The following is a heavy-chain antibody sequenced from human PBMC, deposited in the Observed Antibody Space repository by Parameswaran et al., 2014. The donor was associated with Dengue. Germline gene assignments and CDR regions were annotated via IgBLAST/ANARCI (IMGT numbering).Heavy chain of an antibody. V-gene: IGHV3-7*01. CDR3: ARDSSGSYRLN. J-gene: IGHJ4*02. D-gene: IGHD1-26*01. CDR2: IKQDGSEK. Sequence: VRQMPGKGAWSGWPNIKQDGSEKYYVDSVKGRFTISRDNAKNSLYLQMNSLRAEDTAVYYCARDSSGSYRLNWGQGTLVTVSS.